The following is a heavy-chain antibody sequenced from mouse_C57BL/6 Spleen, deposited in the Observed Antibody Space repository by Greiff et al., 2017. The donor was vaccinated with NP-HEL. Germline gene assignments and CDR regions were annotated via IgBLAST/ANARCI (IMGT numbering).Heavy chain of an antibody. Sequence: EVQLVESGGGLVKPGGSLKLSCAASGFTFSDYGMHWVRQAPEKGLEWVAYISSGSSTIYYADTVKGRFTISRDNAKNTLFLQMTSLRSEDTAMYSCARTARGAPWFAYWGQGTLVTVSA. V-gene: IGHV5-17*01. J-gene: IGHJ3*01. CDR1: GFTFSDYG. D-gene: IGHD3-1*01. CDR2: ISSGSSTI. CDR3: ARTARGAPWFAY.